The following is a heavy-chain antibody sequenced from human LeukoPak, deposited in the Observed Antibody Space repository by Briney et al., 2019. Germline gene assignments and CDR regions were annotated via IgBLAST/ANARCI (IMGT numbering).Heavy chain of an antibody. CDR3: ARDDLVLMVYAPPQGY. D-gene: IGHD2-8*01. J-gene: IGHJ4*02. Sequence: SETLSLTCTVSGGSISSYYWSWIWQPAGKGLEWIGRIYTSGSTNYNPSLKSRVTMSVDTSKNQFSLKLSSVTAADTAVYYCARDDLVLMVYAPPQGYWGQGTLVTVSS. CDR1: GGSISSYY. CDR2: IYTSGST. V-gene: IGHV4-4*07.